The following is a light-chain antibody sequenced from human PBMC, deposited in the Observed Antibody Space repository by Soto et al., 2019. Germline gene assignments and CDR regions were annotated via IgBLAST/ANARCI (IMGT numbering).Light chain of an antibody. J-gene: IGKJ2*01. CDR3: EQGYSTLMYS. V-gene: IGKV1-39*01. CDR2: AAS. Sequence: DIQMTQSPSSLSASVGDRVTITCRASQSISSYLNWHQQKPGKAPKLLIYAASSLQSGVTSRFSGSGAGTDFTLTISSLQPEDFATYSGEQGYSTLMYSFGQGTKLEIK. CDR1: QSISSY.